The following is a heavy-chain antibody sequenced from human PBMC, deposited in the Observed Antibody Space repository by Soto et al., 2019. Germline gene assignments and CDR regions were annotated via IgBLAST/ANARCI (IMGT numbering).Heavy chain of an antibody. CDR1: GGSISSSSYY. J-gene: IGHJ6*03. D-gene: IGHD2-2*01. Sequence: PSETLSLTCTVSGGSISSSSYYWGWIRQPPGKGLEWIGSIYYSGSTYYNPSLKSRVTISVDTSKNQFSLKLSSVTAADTAVYYCARIAGARYQLLGTYYYYTDVWGKGTTVTVSS. CDR3: ARIAGARYQLLGTYYYYTDV. CDR2: IYYSGST. V-gene: IGHV4-39*07.